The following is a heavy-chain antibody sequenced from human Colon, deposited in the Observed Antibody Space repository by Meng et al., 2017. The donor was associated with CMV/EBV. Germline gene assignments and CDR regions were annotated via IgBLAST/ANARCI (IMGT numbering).Heavy chain of an antibody. V-gene: IGHV4-59*12. CDR1: GGSISSYY. CDR3: ARDRVLGLPSLYYYYGMDV. J-gene: IGHJ6*02. D-gene: IGHD3-3*02. CDR2: IYYSGST. Sequence: SETLSLTCTVSGGSISSYYWSWIRQPPGKGLEWIGYIYYSGSTNYNPSLKSRVTLSVDTSKNQFSLKLSSVTAADTAVYYCARDRVLGLPSLYYYYGMDVWGQGTTVTVSS.